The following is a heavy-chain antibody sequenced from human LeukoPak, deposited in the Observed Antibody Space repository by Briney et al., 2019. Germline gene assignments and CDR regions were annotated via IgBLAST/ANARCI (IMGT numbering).Heavy chain of an antibody. CDR1: GYSISSGYY. CDR2: LYHSGST. D-gene: IGHD3-10*01. Sequence: SETLSLTCTVSGYSISSGYYWGWIRQPPGKGLEWIGSLYHSGSTYYNPSLKSRVTISVDTSKNQFSLKLSTVTAADTAVYYCYGSGSYYRFDYWGQGTLVTVSS. J-gene: IGHJ4*02. CDR3: YGSGSYYRFDY. V-gene: IGHV4-38-2*02.